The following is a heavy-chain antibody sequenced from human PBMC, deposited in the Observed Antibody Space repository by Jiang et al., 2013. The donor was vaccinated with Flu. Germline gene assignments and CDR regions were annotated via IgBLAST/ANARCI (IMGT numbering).Heavy chain of an antibody. Sequence: PGLVKPSETLSLTCTVSGGSISSYYWSWIRQPPGKGLEWIGYIYYSGSTNYNPSLKSRVTISVDTSKNQFSLKLSSVTAADTAVYYCARDRGGGYDSSGYRGHPNWFDPWGQGTLVTVSS. J-gene: IGHJ5*02. V-gene: IGHV4-59*01. CDR2: IYYSGST. D-gene: IGHD3-22*01. CDR3: ARDRGGGYDSSGYRGHPNWFDP. CDR1: GGSISSYY.